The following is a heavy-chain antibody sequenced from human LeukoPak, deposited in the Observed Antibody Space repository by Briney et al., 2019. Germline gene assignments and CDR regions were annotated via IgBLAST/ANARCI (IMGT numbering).Heavy chain of an antibody. CDR2: IYSSGTT. CDR1: GGSMSSYF. J-gene: IGHJ4*02. D-gene: IGHD2-2*01. V-gene: IGHV4-4*07. CDR3: ARTGSSSSHTAFDY. Sequence: SETLSLTCTVSGGSMSSYFWSWIRQPAGNELEWIGRIYSSGTTDYKPSLKSQVTMSIDTSRNQFSLKLTSVTAADTAVYYCARTGSSSSHTAFDYWGQGTLVTVSS.